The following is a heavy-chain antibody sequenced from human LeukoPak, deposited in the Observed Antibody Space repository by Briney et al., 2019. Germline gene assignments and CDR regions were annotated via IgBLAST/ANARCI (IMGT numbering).Heavy chain of an antibody. V-gene: IGHV1-69*05. CDR2: TIPLFGTT. CDR1: GGSFSSHA. J-gene: IGHJ6*03. CDR3: ARGSWDDVGYYYYYYMDV. D-gene: IGHD1-1*01. Sequence: ASVKVSCKASGGSFSSHAVGWVRQAPGQGLEWLGGTIPLFGTTRYAQKFQGRVRITTDESTRTAYMDLSSLTSEDTAVYYCARGSWDDVGYYYYYYMDVWGKGSTVTVSS.